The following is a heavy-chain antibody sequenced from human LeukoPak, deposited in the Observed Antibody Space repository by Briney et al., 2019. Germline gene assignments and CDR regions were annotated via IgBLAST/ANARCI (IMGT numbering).Heavy chain of an antibody. CDR3: ARLRDAFDI. Sequence: SEPLSLTCAVSVGSLNNYHWSWIRQPPRKGLEWIGCIYQSGSTNDNPSLNSRVTMSVDTSNNQFSLRLSSVTAADTGVYYCARLRDAFDIWGQGTMVTVSS. CDR2: IYQSGST. V-gene: IGHV4-59*01. J-gene: IGHJ3*02. CDR1: VGSLNNYH.